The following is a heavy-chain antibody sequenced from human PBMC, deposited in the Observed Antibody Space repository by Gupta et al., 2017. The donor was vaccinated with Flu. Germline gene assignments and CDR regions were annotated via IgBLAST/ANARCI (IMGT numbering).Heavy chain of an antibody. CDR3: TAYSYGYLPGDY. D-gene: IGHD5-18*01. V-gene: IGHV3-15*01. J-gene: IGHJ4*02. Sequence: QAPGKGLEWVGRIKSKTDGGTTDYAAPVKGRFTISRDYSKNTLYLQMNSLKTEDTAVYYCTAYSYGYLPGDYWGQGTLVTVSS. CDR2: IKSKTDGGTT.